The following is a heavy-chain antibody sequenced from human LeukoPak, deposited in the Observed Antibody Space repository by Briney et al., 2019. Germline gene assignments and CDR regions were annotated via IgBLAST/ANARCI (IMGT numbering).Heavy chain of an antibody. CDR2: ITGSGGRT. V-gene: IGHV3-23*01. D-gene: IGHD6-19*01. J-gene: IGHJ4*02. CDR1: GFTFSSYA. CDR3: AGDKTTGGWYEIDY. Sequence: GGSLRLSCAASGFTFSSYAMNWVRQAPGKGLEWVSAITGSGGRTYYADSVKGRFTISRDNSKNTVSLQMNSLRAEDTAVYYCAGDKTTGGWYEIDYWGQGTLVTVSS.